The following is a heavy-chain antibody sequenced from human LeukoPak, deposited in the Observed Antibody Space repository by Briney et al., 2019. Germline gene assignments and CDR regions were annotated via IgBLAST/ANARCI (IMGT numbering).Heavy chain of an antibody. Sequence: SETLSLTCAVYGGSFSGYYWSWLRQPPGKGLDWMGEINHSGSTNYNPSLKSRVTISVDTSKNQFSLKLSSVTAADTAVYYCARAMVGSPYDILTGYSHYYYGMDVWGQGTTVTVSS. J-gene: IGHJ6*02. CDR3: ARAMVGSPYDILTGYSHYYYGMDV. D-gene: IGHD3-9*01. CDR1: GGSFSGYY. CDR2: INHSGST. V-gene: IGHV4-34*01.